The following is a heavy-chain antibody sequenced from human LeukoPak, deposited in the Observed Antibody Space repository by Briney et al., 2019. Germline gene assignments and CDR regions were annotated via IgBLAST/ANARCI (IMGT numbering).Heavy chain of an antibody. V-gene: IGHV6-1*01. CDR2: TYYRSKWYN. CDR3: ARGGAVVTPAAFDI. D-gene: IGHD4-23*01. Sequence: SQTLSLTCAISGDSVSSNCAAWNWIRQSPSRGLEWLGRTYYRSKWYNDYAVSVKSRITINPDTSKNQFSLQLNSVTPEDTAVYYCARGGAVVTPAAFDIWGQGTMVTVSS. CDR1: GDSVSSNCAA. J-gene: IGHJ3*02.